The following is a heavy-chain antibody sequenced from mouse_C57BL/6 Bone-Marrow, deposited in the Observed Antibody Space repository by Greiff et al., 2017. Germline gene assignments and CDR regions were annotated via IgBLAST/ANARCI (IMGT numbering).Heavy chain of an antibody. J-gene: IGHJ4*01. CDR2: MHPNGGSP. Sequence: QVQLQQPGAELVQPGASVKLSCKASGYTFTNYWMHWVKQRPGQGLEWIGMMHPNGGSPDYNEKFKSEATLSVDKSSRTDYMELSSLTSEDSAVYYCARSYDYDDYTMGYWGQRASVTVSS. D-gene: IGHD2-4*01. CDR3: ARSYDYDDYTMGY. CDR1: GYTFTNYW. V-gene: IGHV1-64*01.